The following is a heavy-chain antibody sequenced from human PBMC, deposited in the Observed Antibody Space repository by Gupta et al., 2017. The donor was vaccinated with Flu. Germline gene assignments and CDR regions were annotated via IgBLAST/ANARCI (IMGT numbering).Heavy chain of an antibody. D-gene: IGHD1-1*01. J-gene: IGHJ6*02. Sequence: RQPPGKALEWLAHIYPNDEESYNRSLGTRLTISKDTSGTQVVLKMTNMGPADTATYFCVRSNCLNARCSFFYYYPMDVWGQGTTVTVSS. V-gene: IGHV2-26*01. CDR2: IYPNDEE. CDR3: VRSNCLNARCSFFYYYPMDV.